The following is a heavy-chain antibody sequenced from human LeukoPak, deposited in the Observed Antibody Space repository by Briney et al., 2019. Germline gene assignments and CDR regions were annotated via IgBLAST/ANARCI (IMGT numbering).Heavy chain of an antibody. V-gene: IGHV4-34*01. Sequence: SETLSLTCAVYGGSFSGYYWSWIRQPPGKGLEWIGEINHSGSTNYNPSLKSRVTISVDTSKNQFSLKLSSVTAADTAVYYCARGPGFLEWLLSPNLDYWGQGTLVTVSS. J-gene: IGHJ4*02. CDR2: INHSGST. CDR1: GGSFSGYY. D-gene: IGHD3-3*01. CDR3: ARGPGFLEWLLSPNLDY.